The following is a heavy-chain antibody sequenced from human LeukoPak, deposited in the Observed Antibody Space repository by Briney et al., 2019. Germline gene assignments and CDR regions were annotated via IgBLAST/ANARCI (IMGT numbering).Heavy chain of an antibody. J-gene: IGHJ4*02. CDR1: GYSFTSYW. Sequence: GASLQISCKGSGYSFTSYWIGWVRQLPGKGLEWMGIIYPGDSDTRYSPSFQGQVTISADKSISIAYLQWSSLKASDTAMYYCASGTTVTKFDYWGQGTLVTVSS. D-gene: IGHD4-17*01. V-gene: IGHV5-51*01. CDR3: ASGTTVTKFDY. CDR2: IYPGDSDT.